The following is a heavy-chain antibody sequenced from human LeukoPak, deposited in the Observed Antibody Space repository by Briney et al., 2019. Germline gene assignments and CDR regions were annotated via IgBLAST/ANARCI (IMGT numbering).Heavy chain of an antibody. V-gene: IGHV3-53*01. D-gene: IGHD6-13*01. CDR2: IYSGGST. J-gene: IGHJ4*02. Sequence: GGSLRLSCAASGFSVTSNYMSWVRQAPGKGLEWVSVIYSGGSTYYVDSVKGRFTISRDNAKNSLYLQMNSLRAEDTAVYYCATYRTRRSNSLDFWGRGTLVTVSS. CDR3: ATYRTRRSNSLDF. CDR1: GFSVTSNY.